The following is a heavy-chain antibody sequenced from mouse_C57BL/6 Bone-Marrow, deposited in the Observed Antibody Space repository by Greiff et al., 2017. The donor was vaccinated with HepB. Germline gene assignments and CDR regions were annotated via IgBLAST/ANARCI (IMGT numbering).Heavy chain of an antibody. Sequence: EVKLVESGGGLVQPGGSLKLSCAASGFTFSDYYMYWVRQTPETRLEWVAYISNGGGSTYYPDTVKGRFPISRDNAKNTLYLQMSRLKSEDTAMYYCARSITTVGYYYAMDYWGQGTSVTVSS. CDR2: ISNGGGST. D-gene: IGHD1-1*01. CDR1: GFTFSDYY. J-gene: IGHJ4*01. V-gene: IGHV5-12*01. CDR3: ARSITTVGYYYAMDY.